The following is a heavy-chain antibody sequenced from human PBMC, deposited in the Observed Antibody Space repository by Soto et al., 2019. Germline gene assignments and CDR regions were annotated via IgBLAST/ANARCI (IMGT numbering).Heavy chain of an antibody. Sequence: LRLSCAASGFSFSRHGMHWVRQAPGKGLEWVAVISYDGSNQDYADSVKGRFSISRDNSKNTVYLQMNSLRVEDSAVYYCARDRSSTYYYYGMDLWGQGTTVTVSS. V-gene: IGHV3-30-3*01. CDR2: ISYDGSNQ. CDR3: ARDRSSTYYYYGMDL. J-gene: IGHJ6*02. D-gene: IGHD6-19*01. CDR1: GFSFSRHG.